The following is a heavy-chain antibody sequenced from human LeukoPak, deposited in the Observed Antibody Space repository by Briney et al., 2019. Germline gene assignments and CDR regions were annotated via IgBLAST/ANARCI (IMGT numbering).Heavy chain of an antibody. Sequence: PGGSLRLSCEASGFTFNSYAISWVRQAPGKGLEWVASISGSGVGTYYADFVKGLFTISRDNSKNTLYLQMNSLRAEDTAVYYCATDIDDKNTFPPIFQHWGQGTLVTVSS. CDR2: ISGSGVGT. J-gene: IGHJ1*01. V-gene: IGHV3-23*01. CDR3: ATDIDDKNTFPPIFQH. D-gene: IGHD2/OR15-2a*01. CDR1: GFTFNSYA.